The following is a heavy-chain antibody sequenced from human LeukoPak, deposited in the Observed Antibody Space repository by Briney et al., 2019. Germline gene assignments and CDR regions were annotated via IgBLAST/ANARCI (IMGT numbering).Heavy chain of an antibody. D-gene: IGHD2-2*01. J-gene: IGHJ3*02. CDR1: GGSISSSSLY. V-gene: IGHV4-39*01. CDR3: ARNASSLGAGAFDI. CDR2: VYYSGST. Sequence: TPSETLSLTCTVSGGSISSSSLYWDWIRQPPGKGLEWIGTVYYSGSTYYHPSLKSRVTISVDTSKNQFSLRLSSVTAADTALYYCARNASSLGAGAFDIWGQGTMVTVSS.